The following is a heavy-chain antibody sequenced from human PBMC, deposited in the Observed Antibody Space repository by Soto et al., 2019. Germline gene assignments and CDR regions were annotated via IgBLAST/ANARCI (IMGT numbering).Heavy chain of an antibody. D-gene: IGHD3-22*01. CDR2: IYFTDNT. CDR3: ARARYSDGSGLVY. J-gene: IGHJ4*02. Sequence: QVQLQESGPGLVKPSQPLSLTCTVSGGYISRGDYYWGWIRQPPGGCLEWIGYIYFTDNTYYNQSLESRVTISVDTSKNQFSLKLRSVTAADTAVYYCARARYSDGSGLVYWGQGTLVTVSS. CDR1: GGYISRGDYY. V-gene: IGHV4-30-4*01.